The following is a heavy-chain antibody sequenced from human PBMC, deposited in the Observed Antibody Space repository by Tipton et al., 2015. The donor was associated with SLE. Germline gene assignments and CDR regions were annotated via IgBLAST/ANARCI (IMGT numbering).Heavy chain of an antibody. CDR3: ARDPFGSGYYPH. CDR2: INHSGST. Sequence: TLSLTCAVYGGSFSGYYWSWIRQPPGKGLEWIGEINHSGSTNYNPSLKSRVTISVDTSKNQFSLKLSSVTAADTAVYYCARDPFGSGYYPHWGQGTLVTVSS. CDR1: GGSFSGYY. J-gene: IGHJ4*02. V-gene: IGHV4-34*01. D-gene: IGHD3-3*01.